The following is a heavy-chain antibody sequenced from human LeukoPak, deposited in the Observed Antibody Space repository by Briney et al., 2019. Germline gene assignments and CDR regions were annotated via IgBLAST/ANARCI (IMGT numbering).Heavy chain of an antibody. D-gene: IGHD2-15*01. CDR3: AKGGPGAFDF. CDR2: ISGTRDAT. CDR1: GFSFSRTD. V-gene: IGHV3-23*01. J-gene: IGHJ3*01. Sequence: GGSLRLXCAASGFSFSRTDMFWVRLAPGKGLEYVSSISGTRDATYYADPVRGRFTISRDDSKNMLFLQMNSLRAEDTALYYCAKGGPGAFDFWGQGTMVAVSS.